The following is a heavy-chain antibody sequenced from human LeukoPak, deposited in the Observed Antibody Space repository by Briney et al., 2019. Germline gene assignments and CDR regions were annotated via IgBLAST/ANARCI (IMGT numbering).Heavy chain of an antibody. V-gene: IGHV4-34*01. CDR1: GGSFSGYY. CDR2: INHSGST. CDR3: ARDQSGGSVDY. D-gene: IGHD2-15*01. J-gene: IGHJ4*02. Sequence: SETLSLTCAVYGGSFSGYYWSWIRQPPGKGLEWIGEINHSGSTNYNPSLKSRVTISVDTSKNQFSLKLSSVTAADTAVYYCARDQSGGSVDYWGQGTLVTVSS.